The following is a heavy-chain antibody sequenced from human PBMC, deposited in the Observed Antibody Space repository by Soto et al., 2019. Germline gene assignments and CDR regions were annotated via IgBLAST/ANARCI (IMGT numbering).Heavy chain of an antibody. CDR2: IYYSGST. V-gene: IGHV4-39*01. CDR3: ARQYDILTGYVDY. J-gene: IGHJ4*02. D-gene: IGHD3-9*01. CDR1: GGSISSGGYY. Sequence: SETLSLTCTVSGGSISSGGYYWGWIRQPPGKGLEWIGSIYYSGSTYYNPSLKSRVTISLDTSKNQFSLKLSSVTATDTAVYYCARQYDILTGYVDYWGQGTLVTVSS.